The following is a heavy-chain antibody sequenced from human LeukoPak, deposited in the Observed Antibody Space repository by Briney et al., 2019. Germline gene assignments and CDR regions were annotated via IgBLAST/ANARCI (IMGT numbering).Heavy chain of an antibody. V-gene: IGHV3-53*01. Sequence: GGSLRLSCAASGFTVSSNYMSWVRQAPGKGLEWVSVIYSGGSTYYADSVKGRFTISRDNSKNTLYLQMNSLRAEDTAVYYCASRFTRSPRVDWGLGTLVTVSS. CDR1: GFTVSSNY. J-gene: IGHJ4*02. CDR3: ASRFTRSPRVD. D-gene: IGHD3-3*01. CDR2: IYSGGST.